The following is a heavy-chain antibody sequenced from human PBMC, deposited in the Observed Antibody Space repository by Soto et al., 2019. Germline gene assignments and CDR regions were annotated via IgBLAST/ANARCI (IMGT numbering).Heavy chain of an antibody. D-gene: IGHD1-26*01. Sequence: ASLKVSCKASGYTFTGHYIHWVRQAPEQGPEWMGEIGPESGATRYAQKFQGRVTMTRDMSITTVYMELNNLSPDDTAVYYCGRGRSGQIVVFYWGQGTPVTVSS. J-gene: IGHJ4*02. CDR1: GYTFTGHY. CDR2: IGPESGAT. V-gene: IGHV1-2*02. CDR3: GRGRSGQIVVFY.